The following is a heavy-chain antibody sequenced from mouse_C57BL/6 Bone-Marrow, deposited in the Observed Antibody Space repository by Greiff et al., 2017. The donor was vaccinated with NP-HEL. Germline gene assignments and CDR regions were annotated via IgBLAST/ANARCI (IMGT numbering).Heavy chain of an antibody. Sequence: DVQLQESGAELVRPGASVKLSCTASGFNIKDDYMHWVKQRPEQGLEWIGWIDPENGDTEYASKFQGKATITADTSSNTAYLQLSSLTSEDTAVYYCTTEGVRRYWGQGTTLTVSS. CDR1: GFNIKDDY. D-gene: IGHD1-2*01. V-gene: IGHV14-4*01. J-gene: IGHJ2*01. CDR2: IDPENGDT. CDR3: TTEGVRRY.